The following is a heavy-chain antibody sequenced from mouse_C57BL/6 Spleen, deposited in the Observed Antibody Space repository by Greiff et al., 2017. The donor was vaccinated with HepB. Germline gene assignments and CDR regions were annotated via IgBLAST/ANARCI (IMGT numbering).Heavy chain of an antibody. J-gene: IGHJ4*01. CDR2: IDPSDSYT. D-gene: IGHD1-1*01. CDR1: GYTFTSYW. V-gene: IGHV1-50*01. CDR3: ARRGVVAKGYYAMDY. Sequence: QVQLQQPGAELVKPGASVKLSCKASGYTFTSYWMQWVKQRPGQGLEWIGEIDPSDSYTNYNQKFKGKATLTVDTSSRTAYMQLSSLTSEDSAVYYCARRGVVAKGYYAMDYWGQGTSVTVSS.